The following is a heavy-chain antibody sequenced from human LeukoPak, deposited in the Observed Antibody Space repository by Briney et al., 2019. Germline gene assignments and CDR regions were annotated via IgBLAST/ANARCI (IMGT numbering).Heavy chain of an antibody. V-gene: IGHV3-33*01. J-gene: IGHJ6*02. CDR2: IWYDGSNK. Sequence: GGALRLSCAASGFTLSSYVMHRGRQAPRKRLEWVAVIWYDGSNKYYADSVKGRFTISRDNSKNTLYLQMTSLRAEDTAVYSCAREALYCSSTSALCRMDVWGQGTTVTVSS. CDR3: AREALYCSSTSALCRMDV. D-gene: IGHD2-2*01. CDR1: GFTLSSYV.